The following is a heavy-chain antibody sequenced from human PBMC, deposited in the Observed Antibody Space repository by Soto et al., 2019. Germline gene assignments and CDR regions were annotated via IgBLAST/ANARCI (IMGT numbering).Heavy chain of an antibody. J-gene: IGHJ5*02. CDR3: AHSLYSGYNRGRRMECVDP. CDR1: GFSLTTSGVG. Sequence: QITLKESGPTLVKPTQTLTLTCTFSGFSLTTSGVGVGWIRQPPGKALEWLALINWDDDKRYSPSLKSRLTITKDTSKNQVVLTMTNMDPLDTATYYCAHSLYSGYNRGRRMECVDPWGQGTLVTVSS. D-gene: IGHD6-19*01. CDR2: INWDDDK. V-gene: IGHV2-5*02.